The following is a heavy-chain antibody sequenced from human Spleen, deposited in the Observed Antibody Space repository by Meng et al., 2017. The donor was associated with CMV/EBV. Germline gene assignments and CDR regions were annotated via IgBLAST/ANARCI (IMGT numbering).Heavy chain of an antibody. CDR2: MYYSGSS. V-gene: IGHV4-39*07. Sequence: SETLSLTCTVSGDSISSTSYYWGWIRQPPGKGLEWIGTMYYSGSSYYNPSLRSRITISADRSKNQFSLKLSSVTAADTAVYYCARGVEAAASGFFYYWGQGTLVTVSS. J-gene: IGHJ4*02. CDR3: ARGVEAAASGFFYY. D-gene: IGHD6-13*01. CDR1: GDSISSTSYY.